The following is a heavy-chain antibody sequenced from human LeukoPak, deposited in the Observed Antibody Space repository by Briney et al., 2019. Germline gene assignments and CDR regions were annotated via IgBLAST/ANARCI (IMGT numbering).Heavy chain of an antibody. V-gene: IGHV4-31*03. CDR3: AKDRLKTSRNYFDC. CDR2: IYYSGST. CDR1: GGSISSGGYY. J-gene: IGHJ4*02. D-gene: IGHD4-11*01. Sequence: SETLSLTCTVSGGSISSGGYYWSWIRQHPGKGLEWIGYIYYSGSTYYNPSLKSRVTISVDTSKNQFSLKLSSVTAADTAVYYCAKDRLKTSRNYFDCWGQGTLVTVSS.